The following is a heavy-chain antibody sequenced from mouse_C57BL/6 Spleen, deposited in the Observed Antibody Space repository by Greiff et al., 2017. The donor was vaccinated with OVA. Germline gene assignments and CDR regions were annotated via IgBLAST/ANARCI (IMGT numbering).Heavy chain of an antibody. CDR3: ARGPTVVAKGYYFDY. J-gene: IGHJ2*01. CDR1: GYTFTDHT. D-gene: IGHD1-1*01. Sequence: QVQLQQSDAELVKPGASVKISCKVSGYTFTDHTIHWMKQRPEQGLEWIGYIYPRDGSTKYNEKFKGKATLTADKSSSTAYMQLNSLTSEDSAVYFCARGPTVVAKGYYFDYWGQGTTLTVSS. V-gene: IGHV1-78*01. CDR2: IYPRDGST.